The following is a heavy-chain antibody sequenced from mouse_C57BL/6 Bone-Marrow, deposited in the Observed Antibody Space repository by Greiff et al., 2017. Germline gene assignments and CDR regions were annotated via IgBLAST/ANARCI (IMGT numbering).Heavy chain of an antibody. J-gene: IGHJ4*01. CDR1: GYTFTSYW. CDR2: IHPNSGST. Sequence: VQLQQPGAELVKPGASVKLSCKASGYTFTSYWMHWVKQRPGQGLEWIGMIHPNSGSTNYNEKFKSKATLTVDKSSSTAYMQLSNLTSEDSAVYYGAFDYPYARDYWGQGTAVTVSS. V-gene: IGHV1-64*01. D-gene: IGHD2-4*01. CDR3: AFDYPYARDY.